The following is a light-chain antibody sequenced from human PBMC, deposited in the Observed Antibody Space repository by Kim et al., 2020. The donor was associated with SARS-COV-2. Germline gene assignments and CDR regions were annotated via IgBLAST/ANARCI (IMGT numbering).Light chain of an antibody. Sequence: ASVGDKVTITCWASQGIRNDLGWYQQKPGKAPKVLIAAASILQSGVPSRFSGSGSGTDFTLTINSLQPEDFATYYCLQDYTYPWTFGQGTKVDIK. CDR3: LQDYTYPWT. CDR1: QGIRND. CDR2: AAS. V-gene: IGKV1-6*01. J-gene: IGKJ1*01.